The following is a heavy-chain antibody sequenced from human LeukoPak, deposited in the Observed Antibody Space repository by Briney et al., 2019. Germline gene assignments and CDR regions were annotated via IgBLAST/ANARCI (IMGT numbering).Heavy chain of an antibody. CDR1: GYTFTRYD. V-gene: IGHV1-2*02. D-gene: IGHD3-10*01. Sequence: ASVKVSCKASGYTFTRYDMHWARQAPGQGLGWMGWIKPNSGGTNYAQKFQGKVIMTRDTSISTADMELSRLRSDDTAVYYCARVLGVRGVIITFGYWGQGALVTASS. CDR3: ARVLGVRGVIITFGY. CDR2: IKPNSGGT. J-gene: IGHJ4*02.